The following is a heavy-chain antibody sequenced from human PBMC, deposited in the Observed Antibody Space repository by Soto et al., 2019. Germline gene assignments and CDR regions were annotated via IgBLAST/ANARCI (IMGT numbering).Heavy chain of an antibody. CDR3: ARDYSSSFDP. D-gene: IGHD6-6*01. CDR2: INKDGSTT. Sequence: SLRLSCAASGFTFSSYWMHWVRQAPGKGLVWVSRINKDGSTTGHAESVKGRFTISRDNAKNTLYLQMNSLRAEDTAVYYCARDYSSSFDPWGQGTPVTVSS. CDR1: GFTFSSYW. J-gene: IGHJ5*02. V-gene: IGHV3-74*01.